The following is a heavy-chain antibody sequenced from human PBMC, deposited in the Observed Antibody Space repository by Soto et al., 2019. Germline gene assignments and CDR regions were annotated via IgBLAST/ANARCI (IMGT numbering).Heavy chain of an antibody. CDR2: IDPSDSYT. CDR1: GYSFTSYW. V-gene: IGHV5-10-1*01. CDR3: ARHAPYSYGTWPDY. Sequence: LGESLKISCKGSGYSFTSYWISWVRQMPGKGLEWMGRIDPSDSYTNYSPSFQGHVTTSADKSISTAYLQWSSLKASDTAMYYCARHAPYSYGTWPDYWGQGTLVTVSS. D-gene: IGHD5-18*01. J-gene: IGHJ4*02.